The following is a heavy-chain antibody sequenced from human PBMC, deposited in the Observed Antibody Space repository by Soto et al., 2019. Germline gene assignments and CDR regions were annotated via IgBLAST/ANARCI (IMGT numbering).Heavy chain of an antibody. V-gene: IGHV3-7*01. CDR3: ARGSSSSWYWGACDI. CDR1: GFTFSSYW. J-gene: IGHJ3*02. D-gene: IGHD6-13*01. CDR2: IKQDGSEK. Sequence: EVQLVESGGGLVQPGGSLRLSCAASGFTFSSYWMSWVRQAPGKGLEWVANIKQDGSEKYYVDSVKGRFTISRDNAKNSLYLQMNSLRAEDTAVYYCARGSSSSWYWGACDIWGQGTMVTVSS.